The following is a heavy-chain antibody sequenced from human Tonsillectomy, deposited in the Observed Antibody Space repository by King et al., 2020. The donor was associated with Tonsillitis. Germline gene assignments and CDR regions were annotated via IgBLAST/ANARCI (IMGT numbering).Heavy chain of an antibody. Sequence: EVQLVESGGGLVQPGGSLRLSCAASGFTFSSYSMNWVRQAPGKGLKWVSYISSSSRTIYYADSVKGRFTISRDNAKNSLFLQMNSLRDEETAVYYCARGLDGNFDYWGQGTLVTVSS. D-gene: IGHD3/OR15-3a*01. V-gene: IGHV3-48*02. CDR1: GFTFSSYS. CDR3: ARGLDGNFDY. J-gene: IGHJ4*02. CDR2: ISSSSRTI.